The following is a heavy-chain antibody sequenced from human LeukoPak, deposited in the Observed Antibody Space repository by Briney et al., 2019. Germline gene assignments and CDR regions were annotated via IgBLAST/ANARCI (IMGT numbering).Heavy chain of an antibody. V-gene: IGHV3-7*01. CDR3: AKWGPHCVGDYCPALDS. Sequence: PGGSLRLSCVVSRFTFSNYWMSWVRQAPGKGLEWVANINQDGSKKVYADSMEGRFTISRDNAKESLYLQLNSLRADDTAVYYCAKWGPHCVGDYCPALDSWGQGTLVTVSS. CDR2: INQDGSKK. J-gene: IGHJ4*02. CDR1: RFTFSNYW. D-gene: IGHD1-26*01.